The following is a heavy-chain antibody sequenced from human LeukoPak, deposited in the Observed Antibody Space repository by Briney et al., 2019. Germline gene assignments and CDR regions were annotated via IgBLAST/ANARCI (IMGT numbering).Heavy chain of an antibody. CDR1: GYTFTSYA. D-gene: IGHD2/OR15-2a*01. CDR3: ARGQSWTTWYGY. V-gene: IGHV1-3*01. CDR2: INAGNGNT. Sequence: ASVKVSCKASGYTFTSYAIHWVRQAPGQRLEWMGWINAGNGNTKYSQKFQGRVTITRDTSASTAYMELSSLRSEDTAVYYCARGQSWTTWYGYWGQGTLVTVSS. J-gene: IGHJ4*02.